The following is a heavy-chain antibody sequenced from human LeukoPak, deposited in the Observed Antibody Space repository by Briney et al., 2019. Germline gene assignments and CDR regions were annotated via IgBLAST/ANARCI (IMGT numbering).Heavy chain of an antibody. D-gene: IGHD5-18*01. Sequence: SQTLSLTCAVSGGSISSGGYSWSWIRQPPGKGLEWIGYIYHSGSTYYNPSLKSRVTISVDRSKNRFSLKLSSVTAADTAVYYCARAPTAMVFFDIWGQGTMVTVSS. J-gene: IGHJ3*02. V-gene: IGHV4-30-2*01. CDR2: IYHSGST. CDR3: ARAPTAMVFFDI. CDR1: GGSISSGGYS.